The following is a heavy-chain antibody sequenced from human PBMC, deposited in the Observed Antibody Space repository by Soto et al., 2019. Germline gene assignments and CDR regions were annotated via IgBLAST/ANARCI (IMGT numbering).Heavy chain of an antibody. Sequence: GASVKVSCKASGGTFSSYAISWVRQAPGQGLEWMGGIIPIFGTANYAQKFQGRVTITADKSTSTAYMELSSLRSEDTAVYYCASSIAVAGNYPYYYYGMDVWGQGTTVTAP. V-gene: IGHV1-69*06. D-gene: IGHD6-19*01. J-gene: IGHJ6*02. CDR1: GGTFSSYA. CDR2: IIPIFGTA. CDR3: ASSIAVAGNYPYYYYGMDV.